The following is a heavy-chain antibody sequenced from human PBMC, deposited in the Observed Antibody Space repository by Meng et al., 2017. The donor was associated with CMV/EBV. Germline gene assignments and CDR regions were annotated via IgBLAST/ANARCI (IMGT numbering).Heavy chain of an antibody. J-gene: IGHJ6*02. Sequence: ASVKVSCKASGYTFTSYYMHWVRQAPGQGLEWMGIINPSGGSTNYAQKFQGRVTITADKSTSTAYMELSSLRSEDTAVYYCARDIITIFGVVKGGMDVWGQGTTVTVSS. V-gene: IGHV1-46*01. D-gene: IGHD3-3*01. CDR1: GYTFTSYY. CDR3: ARDIITIFGVVKGGMDV. CDR2: INPSGGST.